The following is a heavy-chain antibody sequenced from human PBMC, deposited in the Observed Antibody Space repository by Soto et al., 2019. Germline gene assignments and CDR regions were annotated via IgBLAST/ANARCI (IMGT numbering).Heavy chain of an antibody. D-gene: IGHD6-13*01. J-gene: IGHJ4*02. CDR1: GFTFDDYA. CDR2: ISWNSGSI. Sequence: EVQLVESGGGLVQPGRSLRLSCAASGFTFDDYAMHWVRQAPGKGLEWVSGISWNSGSIGYADSVKGRLTISRDNAKNSLYLQMNSLRAEDTALYYCAKDPSYSSTGDYWGQGTLVTVSS. V-gene: IGHV3-9*01. CDR3: AKDPSYSSTGDY.